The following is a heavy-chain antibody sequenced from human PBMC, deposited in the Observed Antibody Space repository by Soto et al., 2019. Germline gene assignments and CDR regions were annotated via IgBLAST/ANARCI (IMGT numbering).Heavy chain of an antibody. CDR1: GFTFSSYA. J-gene: IGHJ1*01. V-gene: IGHV3-23*01. Sequence: PGGSLRLSCAASGFTFSSYAMSWVRQAPGKGLEWVSGISGSGDSTYYADSVKGRFTISRDNSKKTVYLQMSSLRAEDTSVYYCAKGVPGIAVAGTGYFQHWGQGTLVTVSS. D-gene: IGHD6-19*01. CDR3: AKGVPGIAVAGTGYFQH. CDR2: ISGSGDST.